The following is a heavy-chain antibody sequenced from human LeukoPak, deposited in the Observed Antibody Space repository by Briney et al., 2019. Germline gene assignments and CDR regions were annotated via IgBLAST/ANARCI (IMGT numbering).Heavy chain of an antibody. CDR3: ARVRPLAAALDY. V-gene: IGHV3-48*03. J-gene: IGHJ4*02. CDR1: GFTFSSYE. Sequence: GGSLRLSCAASGFTFSSYEMNWVRQAPGKGLEWVSYISSSGSTIYYADSVKGRFTISRDNAKNSLYLQMNSLRAEDTAVYYCARVRPLAAALDYWGQGTLVTVSS. D-gene: IGHD6-13*01. CDR2: ISSSGSTI.